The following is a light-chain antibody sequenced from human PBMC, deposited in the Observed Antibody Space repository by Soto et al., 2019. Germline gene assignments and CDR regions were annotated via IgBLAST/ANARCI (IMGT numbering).Light chain of an antibody. CDR3: QQYNDYSWT. CDR2: KAS. CDR1: QSISIG. J-gene: IGKJ1*01. Sequence: DIQMTQSPSTLSASVGDRVATTCRASQSISIGLAWYQQKPGKAPKLLIYKASSLESGVPSRFSGSGSGTEFTLTISSLQPDDFATYYCQQYNDYSWTFGQGTKVEIK. V-gene: IGKV1-5*03.